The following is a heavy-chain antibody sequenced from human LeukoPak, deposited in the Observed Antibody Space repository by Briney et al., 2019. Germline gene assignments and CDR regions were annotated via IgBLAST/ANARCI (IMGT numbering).Heavy chain of an antibody. CDR3: ARDRGSGSYYPGARYYYGMDV. J-gene: IGHJ6*02. D-gene: IGHD3-10*01. CDR2: IYYSGST. Sequence: PSETPSLTCTVSGGSISSYYWSWIRQPPGKGLEWIGYIYYSGSTNYNPSLKSRVTISVDTSKDQFSLKLSSVTAADTAVYYCARDRGSGSYYPGARYYYGMDVWGQGTTVTVSS. CDR1: GGSISSYY. V-gene: IGHV4-59*01.